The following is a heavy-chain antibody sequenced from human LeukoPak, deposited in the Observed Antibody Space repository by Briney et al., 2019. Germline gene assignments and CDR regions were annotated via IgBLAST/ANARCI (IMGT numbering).Heavy chain of an antibody. CDR3: ARDHGDFVGVRLDFDS. D-gene: IGHD4-17*01. Sequence: GASVKVSCKASGYTFTNYASSCVRHAPGQGLEWVARISGYNGNTDYAQKVKDRVTVTADTSTAYLEMRGLTSDDTAVYYCARDHGDFVGVRLDFDSWGQGTLVTVSS. J-gene: IGHJ4*02. CDR2: ISGYNGNT. CDR1: GYTFTNYA. V-gene: IGHV1-18*01.